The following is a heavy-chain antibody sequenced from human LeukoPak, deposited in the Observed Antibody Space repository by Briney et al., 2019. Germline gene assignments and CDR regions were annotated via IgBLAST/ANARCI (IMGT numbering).Heavy chain of an antibody. CDR2: FYYTGST. Sequence: AETLSLTCTVSGGSITSYYWSWIRQPPGMVLELIGHFYYTGSTNYNPSLKSRVTISAEMSRNQFSLRLNSVTAADTAVYYCAIAPPDGGNSGLYYWGQGTLVTVSS. D-gene: IGHD4-23*01. V-gene: IGHV4-59*12. CDR1: GGSITSYY. CDR3: AIAPPDGGNSGLYY. J-gene: IGHJ4*02.